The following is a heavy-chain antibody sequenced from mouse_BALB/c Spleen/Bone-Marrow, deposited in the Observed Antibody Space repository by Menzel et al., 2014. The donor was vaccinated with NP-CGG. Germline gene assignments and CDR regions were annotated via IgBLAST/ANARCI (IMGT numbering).Heavy chain of an antibody. Sequence: VQLQQSGPGLVAPSQSLSLTCTVSGFSLTSSDISWIRQPPGKGLEWLGVIWTGGDTNYNSAFMSRLSISKDNSKSQVFLKMNSLQTDDTAIYYCVREKGFAYWGQGTLVTVSA. V-gene: IGHV2-9-2*01. CDR2: IWTGGDT. J-gene: IGHJ3*01. CDR3: VREKGFAY. CDR1: GFSLTSSD.